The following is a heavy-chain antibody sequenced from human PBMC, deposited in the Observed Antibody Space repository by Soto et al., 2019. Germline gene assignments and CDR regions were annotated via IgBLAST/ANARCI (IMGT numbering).Heavy chain of an antibody. Sequence: PSETLSLTCPVSGGSISSYYWSWIRQPPGKGLEWIGYIYYSGSTKYNPSHKSRVTMSVDTSKNHFSLKLISVTTADTAVYFCAREGNLGRWIQPLDSWGQGTLVTVSS. D-gene: IGHD2-2*03. V-gene: IGHV4-59*01. CDR2: IYYSGST. J-gene: IGHJ4*02. CDR1: GGSISSYY. CDR3: AREGNLGRWIQPLDS.